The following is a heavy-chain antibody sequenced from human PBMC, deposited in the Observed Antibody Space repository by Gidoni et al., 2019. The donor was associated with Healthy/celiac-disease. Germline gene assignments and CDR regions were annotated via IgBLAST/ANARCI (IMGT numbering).Heavy chain of an antibody. CDR3: AHRLAVVYSGLRVPDAFDI. V-gene: IGHV2-5*02. Sequence: QITLKESGPTLVKPTQTLTLTCTFSGFSLSTSGVGVGWIRQPPGKALEWLALIYWDDDKRYSPSLKSRLTITKDTSKNQVVLTMTNMDPVDTATYYCAHRLAVVYSGLRVPDAFDIWGQGTMVTVSS. CDR2: IYWDDDK. D-gene: IGHD1-26*01. J-gene: IGHJ3*02. CDR1: GFSLSTSGVG.